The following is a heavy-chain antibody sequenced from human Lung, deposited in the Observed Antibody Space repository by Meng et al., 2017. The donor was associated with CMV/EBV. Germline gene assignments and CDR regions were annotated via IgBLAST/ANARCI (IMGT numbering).Heavy chain of an antibody. Sequence: GESXKISCAASGFRFSGYYMTWIRQAPGKGLEWVSYISSSYAVDYADSLKGRFTISRDNAKNSLYLQMNSLRVEDTAVYYCARVLLEVRGWYYQGIDVWGQGTTVTVSS. D-gene: IGHD6-19*01. CDR3: ARVLLEVRGWYYQGIDV. CDR2: ISSSYAV. V-gene: IGHV3-69-1*01. J-gene: IGHJ6*02. CDR1: GFRFSGYY.